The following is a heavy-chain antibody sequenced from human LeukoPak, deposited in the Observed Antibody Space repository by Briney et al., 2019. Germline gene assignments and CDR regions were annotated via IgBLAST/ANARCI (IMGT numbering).Heavy chain of an antibody. J-gene: IGHJ6*02. D-gene: IGHD1-7*01. CDR3: ARTPFNWNYYYYYYGMDV. Sequence: SETLSLTCTVSGGSISSYYWSWIRQPAGKGLEWIGRIYTSGSTNYNPSLKSRVTISVDTSKNQFSLKLSSVTAADTAVYYCARTPFNWNYYYYYYGMDVWGQGTTVTVSS. CDR2: IYTSGST. CDR1: GGSISSYY. V-gene: IGHV4-4*07.